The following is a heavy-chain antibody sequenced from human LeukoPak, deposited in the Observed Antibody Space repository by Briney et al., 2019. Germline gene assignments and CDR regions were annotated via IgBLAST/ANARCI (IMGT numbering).Heavy chain of an antibody. J-gene: IGHJ4*02. CDR2: INDSGGRT. CDR1: GFTFSDYA. CDR3: ATGYRRDWYQGH. D-gene: IGHD6-19*01. Sequence: GGSLRLSCAASGFTFSDYAMTWVRQAPGKGLEWVSVINDSGGRTFYADSVKGRFTISRDNSKNTLYLQMYSLRADDTAVYHCATGYRRDWYQGHWGQGTLVTVSS. V-gene: IGHV3-23*01.